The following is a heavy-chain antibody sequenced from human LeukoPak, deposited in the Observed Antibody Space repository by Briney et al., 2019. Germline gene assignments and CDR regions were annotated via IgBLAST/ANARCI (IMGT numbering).Heavy chain of an antibody. CDR1: GYTFTSYD. CDR2: MNPNSGNT. D-gene: IGHD1-26*01. CDR3: ARFRGATRYYYYMDV. J-gene: IGHJ6*03. V-gene: IGHV1-8*03. Sequence: ASVKVSCKASGYTFTSYDINWVRQATGQGLAWMGWMNPNSGNTGYAQKFQGRVTITRNTSRSTAYMELSSLRSEDTAVYYCARFRGATRYYYYMDVWGKGTTVTVSS.